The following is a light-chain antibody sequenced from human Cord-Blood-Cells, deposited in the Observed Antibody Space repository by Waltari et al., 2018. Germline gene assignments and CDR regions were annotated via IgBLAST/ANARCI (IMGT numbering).Light chain of an antibody. Sequence: DIVMTQSPDSLAVSLGERATINCKSSQSVLYSSNNKNYLAWYQQKPGQPPKLLIYWASTRESWVPDRFSGSGSGTDFTLTISSLQAEDVAVYYCQQYYSTWTFGQGTKVEIK. CDR3: QQYYSTWT. V-gene: IGKV4-1*01. CDR1: QSVLYSSNNKNY. J-gene: IGKJ1*01. CDR2: WAS.